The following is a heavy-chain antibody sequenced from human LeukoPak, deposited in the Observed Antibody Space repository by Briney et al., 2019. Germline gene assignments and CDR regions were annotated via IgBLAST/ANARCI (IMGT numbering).Heavy chain of an antibody. CDR3: ARGSGYTYGYPFDS. CDR2: IYTSGST. D-gene: IGHD5-18*01. J-gene: IGHJ4*02. V-gene: IGHV4-4*07. CDR1: GGSISSYY. Sequence: SETLSLTCTVSGGSISSYYWSWIRQPAGKGLEWIGRIYTSGSTNYNPPLKSRATMSVDTSKNQFSLKLSSVTAADTAVYYCARGSGYTYGYPFDSWGQGTLVTVSS.